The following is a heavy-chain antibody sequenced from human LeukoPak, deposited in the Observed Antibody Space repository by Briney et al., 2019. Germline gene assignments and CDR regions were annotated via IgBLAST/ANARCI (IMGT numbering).Heavy chain of an antibody. CDR2: ISSSSSTI. D-gene: IGHD5-24*01. CDR3: ARVPSVEMATINPFDY. J-gene: IGHJ4*02. Sequence: GGSLRLSCAASGFTFSSYSMNWVRQAPGKGLEWVSYISSSSSTIYYADSVKGRFTISRDNAKNSLYLQMNSLRAEDTAVYYCARVPSVEMATINPFDYWGQGTLVTVSS. CDR1: GFTFSSYS. V-gene: IGHV3-48*01.